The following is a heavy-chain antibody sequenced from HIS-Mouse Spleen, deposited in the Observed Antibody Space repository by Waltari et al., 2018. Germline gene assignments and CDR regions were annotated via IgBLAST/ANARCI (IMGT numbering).Heavy chain of an antibody. Sequence: QLQLQESGPGLVKPSETLSLTCTVSGGSISSSSYYWGWIRQPPGKGLEWIGSIYYSGRTDYNPSLKSRVTISVDTSKNQFSLKLSSVTAADTAVYYCARDRSRQLVNWFDPWGQGTLVTVSS. J-gene: IGHJ5*02. D-gene: IGHD6-6*01. CDR1: GGSISSSSYY. CDR2: IYYSGRT. CDR3: ARDRSRQLVNWFDP. V-gene: IGHV4-39*07.